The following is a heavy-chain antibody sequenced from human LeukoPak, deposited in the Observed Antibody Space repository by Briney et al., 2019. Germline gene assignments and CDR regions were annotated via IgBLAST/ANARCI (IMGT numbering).Heavy chain of an antibody. J-gene: IGHJ4*02. V-gene: IGHV1-8*03. D-gene: IGHD4-17*01. CDR2: MNPNSGNT. CDR3: ARAKDPMTTVTTAGNY. CDR1: GYTFTSYD. Sequence: ASVKVSCKASGYTFTSYDINWVRQATGQGLEWMGWMNPNSGNTGYAQKFQGRVTITRNTSISTAYMELSRLRSDDTAVYYCARAKDPMTTVTTAGNYWGQGTLVTVSS.